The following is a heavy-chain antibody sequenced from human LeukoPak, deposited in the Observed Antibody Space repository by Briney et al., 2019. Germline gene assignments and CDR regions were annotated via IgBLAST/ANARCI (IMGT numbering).Heavy chain of an antibody. D-gene: IGHD3-16*01. CDR1: GFTFSSYG. Sequence: GGSLRLSCAASGFTFSSYGMHWVRQAPGKGLEWVAFIRYDGSNKYYADSVKGRFTISRDNSKNTLYLQINSLRAEDTAVYFCAKDRLGGPYFFHYWGQGTLVTVSS. CDR3: AKDRLGGPYFFHY. V-gene: IGHV3-30*02. J-gene: IGHJ4*02. CDR2: IRYDGSNK.